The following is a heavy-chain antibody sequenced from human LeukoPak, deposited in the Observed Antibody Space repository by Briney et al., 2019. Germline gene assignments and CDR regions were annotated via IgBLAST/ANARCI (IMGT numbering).Heavy chain of an antibody. CDR1: GFIFNNYP. Sequence: PGGSLRLSCAASGFIFNNYPMTWVRQAPGKGLEWVSTISETAGSTYYADSVKGRFTISRDSSQNTLYLQMNSLRAEDTAVYHCAKAYGGGMYEDDYDYWGQGTLVTVSS. J-gene: IGHJ4*02. CDR3: AKAYGGGMYEDDYDY. D-gene: IGHD2-21*01. V-gene: IGHV3-23*01. CDR2: ISETAGST.